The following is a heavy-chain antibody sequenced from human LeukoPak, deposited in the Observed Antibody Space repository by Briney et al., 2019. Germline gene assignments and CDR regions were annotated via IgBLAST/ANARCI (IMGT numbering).Heavy chain of an antibody. D-gene: IGHD2-2*01. V-gene: IGHV1-46*01. Sequence: GASVKVSCKASGYTFTSYYMHWVRQAPGQGLEWMGIINPSGGSTSYAQKFQGRVTMTRDTSTSTVYMELSSLRSEDTAVYYCAREEPADYYYYGMDVWGQGTTVTVSS. CDR1: GYTFTSYY. CDR2: INPSGGST. J-gene: IGHJ6*02. CDR3: AREEPADYYYYGMDV.